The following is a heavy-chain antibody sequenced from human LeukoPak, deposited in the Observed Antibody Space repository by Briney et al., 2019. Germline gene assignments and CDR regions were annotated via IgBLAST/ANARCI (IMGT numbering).Heavy chain of an antibody. J-gene: IGHJ4*02. CDR2: IKQDGSEK. V-gene: IGHV3-7*01. CDR3: ARGHDSSGYPFDY. D-gene: IGHD3-22*01. Sequence: GGSLRLSCAASGFTFSSYWMSWVRQAPGKGLEWVANIKQDGSEKYYVDSVKGRFTISRDNAKNSLYLQMNSLRAEDTAVYYCARGHDSSGYPFDYWGQGTLVTVSS. CDR1: GFTFSSYW.